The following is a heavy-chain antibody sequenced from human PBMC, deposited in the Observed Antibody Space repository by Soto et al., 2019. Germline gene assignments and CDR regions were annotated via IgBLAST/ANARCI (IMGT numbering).Heavy chain of an antibody. J-gene: IGHJ4*02. Sequence: QVQLQESGPGLVEPSQTLSLTCTVSGGSIGSGDYSWNWIRRPPGKGLEWIGHIYFSGSTYYNPSVKSRVSMSVDTSKHQFSLKLPSVTAADTAVYYCARENTIFGVVSLYFDYWGRGSLVTVS. CDR3: ARENTIFGVVSLYFDY. CDR2: IYFSGST. V-gene: IGHV4-30-4*01. D-gene: IGHD3-3*01. CDR1: GGSIGSGDYS.